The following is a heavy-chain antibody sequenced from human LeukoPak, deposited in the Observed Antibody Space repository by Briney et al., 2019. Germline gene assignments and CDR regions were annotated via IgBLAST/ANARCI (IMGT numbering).Heavy chain of an antibody. V-gene: IGHV3-23*01. CDR3: AKDRAIVVVVAATHY. CDR1: GFTFSSYA. Sequence: QPGGSLGLSCAASGFTFSSYAMSWVRQAPGKGLEWVSAISGSGGSTYYADSVKGRFTISRDNSKNTLYLQMNSLRAEDTAVYYCAKDRAIVVVVAATHYWGQGTLVTVSS. CDR2: ISGSGGST. D-gene: IGHD2-15*01. J-gene: IGHJ4*02.